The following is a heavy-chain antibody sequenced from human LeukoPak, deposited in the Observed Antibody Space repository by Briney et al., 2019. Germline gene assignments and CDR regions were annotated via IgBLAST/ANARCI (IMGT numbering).Heavy chain of an antibody. Sequence: GGSLRLSCAASGFTFSSYAMHWVRQAPGKGLEWVAVISYDGSNKYYADSVKGRFTISRDNSKNTLYLQMNSLRAEDTAVYYCAKAARGNDFDYWGQGTLVTVSS. V-gene: IGHV3-30-3*01. J-gene: IGHJ4*02. D-gene: IGHD4-23*01. CDR2: ISYDGSNK. CDR1: GFTFSSYA. CDR3: AKAARGNDFDY.